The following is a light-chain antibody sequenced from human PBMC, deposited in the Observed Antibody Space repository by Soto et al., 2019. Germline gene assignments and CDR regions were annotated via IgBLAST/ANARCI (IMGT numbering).Light chain of an antibody. J-gene: IGLJ2*01. Sequence: SYELTQPPSVSVSPGQTASITCSGDKLGDKYASWYQQKPGQSPVLVICQDSKRPSGIPERFSGSNSGNTATLTISGTQAMDEADYYCQAWDSSVVFGGGTKLTVL. CDR2: QDS. CDR3: QAWDSSVV. CDR1: KLGDKY. V-gene: IGLV3-1*01.